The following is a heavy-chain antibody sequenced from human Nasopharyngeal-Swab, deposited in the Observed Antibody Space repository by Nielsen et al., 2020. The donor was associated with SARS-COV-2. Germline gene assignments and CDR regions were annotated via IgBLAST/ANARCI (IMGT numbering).Heavy chain of an antibody. D-gene: IGHD4-11*01. V-gene: IGHV3-7*01. CDR3: ARQTSNPYYYYYYMDV. Sequence: GGSLRLSCAASGFTFSSYWMSWVRQAPGKGLEWVANIKQDGSEKYYVDSAKGRFTISRDNAKNSLYLQMNSLRAEDTAVYYCARQTSNPYYYYYYMDVWGKGTTVTVSS. CDR1: GFTFSSYW. J-gene: IGHJ6*03. CDR2: IKQDGSEK.